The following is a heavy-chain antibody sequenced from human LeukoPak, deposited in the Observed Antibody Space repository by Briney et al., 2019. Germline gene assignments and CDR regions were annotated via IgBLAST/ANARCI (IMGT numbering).Heavy chain of an antibody. CDR3: ARDLASSLWATVTYYYYMDV. V-gene: IGHV1-2*02. Sequence: ASVKVSCKASGYTFTSYYIHWVRQAPGQGLEWMGWINPNSGGTNYEQKFQGRVTMTRDTSISTAYMQLSGLRSDDTAVYYCARDLASSLWATVTYYYYMDVWGKGTTVTVSS. CDR2: INPNSGGT. J-gene: IGHJ6*03. CDR1: GYTFTSYY. D-gene: IGHD4-17*01.